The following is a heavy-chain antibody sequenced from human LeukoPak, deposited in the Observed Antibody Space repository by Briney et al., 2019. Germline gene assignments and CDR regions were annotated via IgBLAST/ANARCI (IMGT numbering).Heavy chain of an antibody. Sequence: PGGSLRLSCAVSGFIVSNNYMSWVRQAPGKGLEWVSVIYSGGDTYYPDSVKGRFTISRDNFKNTLYLQMNSLRAEDTAVYYCARGGDHIVVVPAAIKFDPWGQGTLVTVSS. CDR1: GFIVSNNY. J-gene: IGHJ5*02. D-gene: IGHD2-2*01. CDR2: IYSGGDT. V-gene: IGHV3-66*01. CDR3: ARGGDHIVVVPAAIKFDP.